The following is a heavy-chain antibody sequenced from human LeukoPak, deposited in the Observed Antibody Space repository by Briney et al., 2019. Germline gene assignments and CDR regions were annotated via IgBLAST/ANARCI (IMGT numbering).Heavy chain of an antibody. V-gene: IGHV3-23*01. D-gene: IGHD5-18*01. J-gene: IGHJ4*02. CDR1: GFTFSSYA. CDR2: ISNSGGST. Sequence: GGSLRLSCAASGFTFSSYAMSWVRQAPGKGLEWVSVISNSGGSTYYADSVKGRFTISRDNSKNTLYLQMNSLRAEDTAVYYCARDPRGYSYGQGYWGQGTLVTVSS. CDR3: ARDPRGYSYGQGY.